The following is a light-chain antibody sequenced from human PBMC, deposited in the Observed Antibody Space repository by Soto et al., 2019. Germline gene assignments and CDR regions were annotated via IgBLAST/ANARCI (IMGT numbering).Light chain of an antibody. V-gene: IGLV3-21*04. CDR2: YDS. Sequence: SYELTQSPSVSVAPEKTATITCGGNNIGNKRVHWYRQKPGQAPVLLISYDSDRPSGITERFSDANSGNTATMTISRVEAGDEPDYYCQVWDIMPDNYAFGSGIKVTVL. CDR1: NIGNKR. CDR3: QVWDIMPDNYA. J-gene: IGLJ1*01.